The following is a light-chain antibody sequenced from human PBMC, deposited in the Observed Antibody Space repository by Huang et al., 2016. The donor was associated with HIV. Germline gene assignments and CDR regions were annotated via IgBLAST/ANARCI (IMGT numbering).Light chain of an antibody. CDR1: QSVNNK. Sequence: EVVMTQSPVTLSVSPGERATLSCRASQSVNNKLAWFQQKPGPAPRLLIHDASIRATGSPDRFSGSGSGTEFTLTISSLQSEDFAVYYCQQYNNWPPWTFGQGTKVEIK. CDR2: DAS. J-gene: IGKJ1*01. V-gene: IGKV3-15*01. CDR3: QQYNNWPPWT.